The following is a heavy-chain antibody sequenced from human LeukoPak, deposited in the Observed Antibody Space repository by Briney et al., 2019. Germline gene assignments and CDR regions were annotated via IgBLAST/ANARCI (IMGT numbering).Heavy chain of an antibody. CDR3: ATSSTVTHTRDP. D-gene: IGHD1-1*01. CDR2: INPHSGAT. CDR1: GYGFSDVY. Sequence: GASVKVSCKASGYGFSDVYFNWVRQAPGQGLEWMGWINPHSGATTEAQTFHSRVRMDASFDTAQMELTRLTSGDTAVYYCATSSTVTHTRDPWGQGTLVTVSS. V-gene: IGHV1-2*02. J-gene: IGHJ5*02.